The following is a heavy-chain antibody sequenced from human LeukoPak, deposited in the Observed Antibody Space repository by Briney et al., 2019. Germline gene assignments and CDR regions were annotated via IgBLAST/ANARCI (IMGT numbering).Heavy chain of an antibody. J-gene: IGHJ4*02. V-gene: IGHV3-30-3*01. Sequence: GGSLRLSCAASGFTFSSYAMHWVRQAPGKGLEWVAVISYDGSNKYYADSVKGRFTISRDNSKNTLYLQMNSLRAEDTAVYYCARDRTRDGYNQGRVFDYWGQGTLVTVSS. CDR1: GFTFSSYA. CDR2: ISYDGSNK. D-gene: IGHD5-24*01. CDR3: ARDRTRDGYNQGRVFDY.